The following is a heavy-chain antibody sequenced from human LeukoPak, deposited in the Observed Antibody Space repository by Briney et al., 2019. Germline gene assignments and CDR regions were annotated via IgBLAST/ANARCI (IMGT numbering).Heavy chain of an antibody. CDR1: GGSVSNYC. Sequence: SETLSLTCTVSGGSVSNYCWSWIRQSPGKGLEWIGYIYYTETSYNPSLKSRVTISADTSKNQFSLKLYSVTAADTAVYYCARDSSTYALHYYYMDVWGKGTTVTVSS. J-gene: IGHJ6*03. CDR2: IYYTET. V-gene: IGHV4-59*02. CDR3: ARDSSTYALHYYYMDV. D-gene: IGHD6-13*01.